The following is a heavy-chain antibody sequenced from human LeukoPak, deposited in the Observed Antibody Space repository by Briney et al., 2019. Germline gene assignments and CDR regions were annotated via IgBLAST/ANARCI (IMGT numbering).Heavy chain of an antibody. D-gene: IGHD3-22*01. Sequence: PSETLSLTCTVSGGSVNSGAYYWSWIRQPPGKGLEWIGNIYSSGSAYYNPSLKSRVTMSVDTSKNQFSLELSSVTAADTAVYYCARKPIVNSAWYYFDYWGQGTLVTVSS. CDR3: ARKPIVNSAWYYFDY. CDR1: GGSVNSGAYY. V-gene: IGHV4-39*07. J-gene: IGHJ4*02. CDR2: IYSSGSA.